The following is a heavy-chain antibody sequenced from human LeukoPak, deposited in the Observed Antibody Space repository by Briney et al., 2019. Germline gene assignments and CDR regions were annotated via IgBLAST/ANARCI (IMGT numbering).Heavy chain of an antibody. CDR1: GYSFPNYW. V-gene: IGHV5-51*01. CDR2: IYPADSDT. D-gene: IGHD6-19*01. Sequence: GESLKISCKGSGYSFPNYWIGWVRQMPGKGLEWMGIIYPADSDTRYSPSFQGQVTISADKSISTAYLQWGTLKASDTAMYYCARLLAVAGTDDAFDIWGQGTMVTVSS. J-gene: IGHJ3*02. CDR3: ARLLAVAGTDDAFDI.